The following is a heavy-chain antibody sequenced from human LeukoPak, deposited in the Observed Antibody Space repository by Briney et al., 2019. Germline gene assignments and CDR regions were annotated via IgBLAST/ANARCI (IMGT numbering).Heavy chain of an antibody. V-gene: IGHV3-23*01. D-gene: IGHD1-26*01. CDR1: GFTFTSYS. CDR3: AKGGKWDVTPFDY. Sequence: GGSLRLSCAASGFTFTSYSMNWVRQAPGKGLEWVSTISSGGGSTYYADSVKGRFTISGDNSKNTLYLQVNSLRAEDTAVYYCAKGGKWDVTPFDYWGQGTLVTVSS. J-gene: IGHJ4*02. CDR2: ISSGGGST.